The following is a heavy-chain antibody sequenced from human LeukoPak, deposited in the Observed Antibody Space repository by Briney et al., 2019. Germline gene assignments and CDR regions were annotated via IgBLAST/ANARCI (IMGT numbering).Heavy chain of an antibody. J-gene: IGHJ4*02. D-gene: IGHD6-13*01. Sequence: GGSLRLSCAASGFTFSSYAMSWVRQAPGKGLEWVSAISGSGGSTYYADSVKGRFTISRDNSKNTLYLQMNSLRAEDTAVYYCAKGSSSWSRGALSYWGQGTLVTVSS. V-gene: IGHV3-23*01. CDR2: ISGSGGST. CDR3: AKGSSSWSRGALSY. CDR1: GFTFSSYA.